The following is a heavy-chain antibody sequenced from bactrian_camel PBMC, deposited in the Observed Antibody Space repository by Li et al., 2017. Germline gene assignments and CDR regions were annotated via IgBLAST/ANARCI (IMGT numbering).Heavy chain of an antibody. J-gene: IGHJ4*01. CDR2: IGSEGST. V-gene: IGHV3S9*01. CDR1: EYTHSTYA. CDR3: AADPVVCTWCDGAQCPERFCC. D-gene: IGHD1*01. Sequence: HVQLVESGGGSVQAGGSLRLSCVVSEYTHSTYAMGWFRQAPGKGREGVAGIGSEGSTGYADSVKGRFTISQDNAKTTLYLQMNNLKPEDTAMYYCAADPVVCTWCDGAQCPERFCCWGQGTQVTVS.